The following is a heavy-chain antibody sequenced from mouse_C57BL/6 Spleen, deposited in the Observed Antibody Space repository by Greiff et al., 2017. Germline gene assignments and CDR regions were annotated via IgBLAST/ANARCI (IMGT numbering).Heavy chain of an antibody. CDR3: ARYYYGSSSLFDY. D-gene: IGHD1-1*01. Sequence: QVQLQQSGAELAKPGASVTLSCKASGYTFTSYWMHWVKQRPGQGLEWIGYINPSSGYTKYNQKFKDKDTLTADKSSSTAYMQLSSLTYEDSAVYYCARYYYGSSSLFDYWGQGTTLTVSS. V-gene: IGHV1-7*01. CDR2: INPSSGYT. CDR1: GYTFTSYW. J-gene: IGHJ2*01.